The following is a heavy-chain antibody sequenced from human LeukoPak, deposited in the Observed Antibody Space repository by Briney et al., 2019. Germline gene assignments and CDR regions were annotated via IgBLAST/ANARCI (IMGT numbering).Heavy chain of an antibody. CDR2: IYYSGSS. D-gene: IGHD3-16*01. CDR3: VGEGTGKLKTDNDY. CDR1: GGSNSSSSYY. J-gene: IGHJ4*02. V-gene: IGHV4-39*01. Sequence: SETLSLTFPVSGGSNSSSSYYWGRIRQPPGKGLEGIASIYYSGSSYYNPPRKSRVNIPVDTSKIQSSLKLSSETAADTAVYYCVGEGTGKLKTDNDYGGQGTLVSVSS.